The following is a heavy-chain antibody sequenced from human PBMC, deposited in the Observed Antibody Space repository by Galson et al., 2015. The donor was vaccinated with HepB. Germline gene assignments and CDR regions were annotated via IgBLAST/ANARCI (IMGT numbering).Heavy chain of an antibody. CDR2: INAGNGNT. J-gene: IGHJ4*02. CDR3: ARMGEYYYDSSGYLMDY. V-gene: IGHV1-3*01. D-gene: IGHD3-22*01. Sequence: SVKVSCKASGYTFTSYAMHWVRQAPGQRLEWMGWINAGNGNTKYSQKFQGRVTITRDTSASTAYVELSSLRSEDTAVYYCARMGEYYYDSSGYLMDYWGQGTLVTVSS. CDR1: GYTFTSYA.